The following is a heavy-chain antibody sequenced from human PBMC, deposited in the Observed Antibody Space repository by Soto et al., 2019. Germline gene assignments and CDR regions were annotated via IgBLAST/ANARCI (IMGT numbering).Heavy chain of an antibody. V-gene: IGHV4-61*01. CDR1: GGSVSSSSYY. D-gene: IGHD3-3*01. CDR3: AGRERLLEWWFDP. CDR2: SFYSGST. J-gene: IGHJ5*02. Sequence: QLQLQESGPGLVKPSETLSLTCTVSGGSVSSSSYYWSWISQPPGKGLEWIGYSFYSGSTNYNPSLKRRDTISVGPSKVQVSLKRCSASAADTAVDYGAGRERLLEWWFDPWGEGTPVTVSS.